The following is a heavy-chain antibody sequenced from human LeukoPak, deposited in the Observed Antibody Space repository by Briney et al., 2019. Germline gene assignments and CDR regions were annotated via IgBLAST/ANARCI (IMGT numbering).Heavy chain of an antibody. D-gene: IGHD3-22*01. CDR3: AKDQSFASYYYDSSGQGAFDI. V-gene: IGHV3-23*01. Sequence: GGSLRLSCAASGFTFSSYAMSWVRQAPGKGLEWVSAISGSGGSTYYADSVKGRFTISRDNSKNTLYLQMNSLRAEDTAVYYCAKDQSFASYYYDSSGQGAFDIWGQGTMVTVSS. CDR1: GFTFSSYA. J-gene: IGHJ3*02. CDR2: ISGSGGST.